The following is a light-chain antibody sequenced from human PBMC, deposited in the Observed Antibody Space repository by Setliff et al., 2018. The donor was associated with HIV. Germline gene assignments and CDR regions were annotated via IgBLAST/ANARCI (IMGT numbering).Light chain of an antibody. Sequence: VLTQPASASGSPGQSITISCTGTSSDVGGYNSVSWYQQHPGKAPKLMIYEVNNRPSGVSNRFTGSKSVNTASLTISGLQTEDEADYYYSSYTISIPYVFGTGTNVTVL. J-gene: IGLJ1*01. V-gene: IGLV2-14*01. CDR1: SSDVGGYNS. CDR2: EVN. CDR3: SSYTISIPYV.